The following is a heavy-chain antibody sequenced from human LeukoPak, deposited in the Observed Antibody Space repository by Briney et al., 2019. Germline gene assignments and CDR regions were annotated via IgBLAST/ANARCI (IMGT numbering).Heavy chain of an antibody. D-gene: IGHD3-9*01. CDR3: ARDGRYFDWSPSYYYYYYMDV. V-gene: IGHV1-69*10. J-gene: IGHJ6*03. CDR1: GGTFSRYA. CDR2: ITPIFGIP. Sequence: ASVKVSCKASGGTFSRYAISWVRQAPGQGLEWMGGITPIFGIPNYAQKFQGRVTITRDTSASTVYMELSSLRSEDTAVYYCARDGRYFDWSPSYYYYYYMDVWGKGTTVTVSS.